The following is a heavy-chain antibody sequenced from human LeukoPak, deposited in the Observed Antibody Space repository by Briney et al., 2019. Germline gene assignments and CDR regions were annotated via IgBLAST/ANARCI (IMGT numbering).Heavy chain of an antibody. D-gene: IGHD5-24*01. Sequence: SETLSLTCAVYGGSFSGYYWSWIRQPPGKGLEWIGEINHSGSTNYNPSLKSRVTISVDTSKNQFSLKLSSVTAADTAVYYCARLQRCWGQGILVTVSS. V-gene: IGHV4-34*01. CDR1: GGSFSGYY. CDR3: ARLQRC. J-gene: IGHJ4*02. CDR2: INHSGST.